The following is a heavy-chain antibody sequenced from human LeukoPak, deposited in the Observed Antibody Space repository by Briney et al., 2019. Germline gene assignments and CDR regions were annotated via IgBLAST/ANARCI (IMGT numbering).Heavy chain of an antibody. J-gene: IGHJ4*02. Sequence: GGSLRLSCAASGFTFSSYAMNWVRQAPGKGLEWVSGISGSSGTTYYADSVKGRLTISRDNSKHTLYLQMNSLGAEDSAVYYCARDRIAPGNGYYFDYWGQGTLVTVSS. D-gene: IGHD6-13*01. V-gene: IGHV3-23*01. CDR3: ARDRIAPGNGYYFDY. CDR2: ISGSSGTT. CDR1: GFTFSSYA.